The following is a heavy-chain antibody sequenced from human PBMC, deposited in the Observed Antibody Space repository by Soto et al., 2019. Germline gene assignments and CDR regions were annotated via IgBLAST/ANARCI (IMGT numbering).Heavy chain of an antibody. CDR1: GFTVSSNY. CDR2: IYSDGST. Sequence: EVQLVETGGSLIQPGGSLRLSCAASGFTVSSNYMTWVRQAPGKRLEWVSVIYSDGSTYYADSVKGRFTISRDNSKNTLDLQKNSLRAGETAVYYFTGVIPDNSGWVPYYYLGQGTLVTVSS. J-gene: IGHJ4*02. D-gene: IGHD6-19*01. V-gene: IGHV3-53*02. CDR3: TGVIPDNSGWVPYYY.